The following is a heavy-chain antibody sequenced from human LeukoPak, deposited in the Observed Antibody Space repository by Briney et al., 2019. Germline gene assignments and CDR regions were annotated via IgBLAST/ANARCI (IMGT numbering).Heavy chain of an antibody. J-gene: IGHJ4*02. V-gene: IGHV1-2*02. CDR3: SVWFGEFAH. CDR2: INPNSGGK. Sequence: ASVKVSCKASGYTFNDYNIHWVRQAPGQGLEWMGWINPNSGGKNYAQRFQGMVTMTRDTSISTAYMDLGSLKSDDTATYFCSVWFGEFAHWGQGTLVTVSS. CDR1: GYTFNDYN. D-gene: IGHD3-10*01.